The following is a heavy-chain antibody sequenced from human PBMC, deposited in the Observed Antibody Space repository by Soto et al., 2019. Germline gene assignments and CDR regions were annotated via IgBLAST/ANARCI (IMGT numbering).Heavy chain of an antibody. CDR2: ISPAKGFT. J-gene: IGHJ2*01. Sequence: VQLVQSGAEVKEPGASVKVTCKASGYTLITFGITWVRQAPGQGHGWVGWISPAKGFTIYGEKFQGRVTMTADRAPNTAYMDLRRLNPPATAAYCCARERDCGIGASCQTEGYVVYWGRGTLVTVSS. CDR1: GYTLITFG. CDR3: ARERDCGIGASCQTEGYVVY. D-gene: IGHD2-15*01. V-gene: IGHV1-18*01.